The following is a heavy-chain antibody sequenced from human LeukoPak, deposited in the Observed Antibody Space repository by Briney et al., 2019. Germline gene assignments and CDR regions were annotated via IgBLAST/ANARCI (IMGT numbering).Heavy chain of an antibody. CDR1: GGSISSYY. V-gene: IGHV4-59*01. D-gene: IGHD6-19*01. CDR3: ARQWPGNWFDP. Sequence: SETLSLTCTVSGGSISSYYWSWIRQPPGKGPEWIGYIYYSGSTNYNPSLKSRVTISVDTSKNQFSLKLSSVTAADTAVYYCARQWPGNWFDPWGQGTLVTVSS. CDR2: IYYSGST. J-gene: IGHJ5*02.